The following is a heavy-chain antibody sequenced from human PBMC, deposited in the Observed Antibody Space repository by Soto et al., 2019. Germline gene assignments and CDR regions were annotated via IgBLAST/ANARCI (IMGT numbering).Heavy chain of an antibody. CDR1: GGSISSGDYY. CDR3: ARVRTHSRGYYFDY. V-gene: IGHV4-30-4*01. D-gene: IGHD6-13*01. J-gene: IGHJ4*02. CDR2: IYYSGST. Sequence: SETLSLTCTVSGGSISSGDYYWSWIRQPPGKGLEWIGYIYYSGSTYYNPSLKSRVTISVDTSKNQFSLKLSSVTAADTAVYYCARVRTHSRGYYFDYWGQGTLVTVSS.